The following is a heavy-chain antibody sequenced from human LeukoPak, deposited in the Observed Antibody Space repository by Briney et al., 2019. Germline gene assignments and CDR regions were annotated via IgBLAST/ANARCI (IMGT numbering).Heavy chain of an antibody. CDR3: ARGRIAAAGTGYYYYMDV. CDR2: IYYSGST. CDR1: GGSISSGGYY. J-gene: IGHJ6*03. Sequence: PSETLSLTCTVSGGSISSGGYYWSWIRQPPGKGLEWIGSIYYSGSTYYNPSLKSRVTISVDTSKNQFSLKLSSVTAADTAVYYCARGRIAAAGTGYYYYMDVWGKGTTVTVSS. D-gene: IGHD6-13*01. V-gene: IGHV4-39*01.